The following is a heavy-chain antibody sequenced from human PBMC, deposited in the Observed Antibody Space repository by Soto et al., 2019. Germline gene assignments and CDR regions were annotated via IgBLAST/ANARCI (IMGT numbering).Heavy chain of an antibody. D-gene: IGHD3-10*01. J-gene: IGHJ4*01. CDR3: VASLESRTMEAFDY. CDR2: VSYSVAA. V-gene: IGHV4-59*01. Sequence: SETLSLTRSVSAGSISRYNWGWVRHLPGERLEWIAYVSYSVAASYNPSLKIRVTISLDTSKIHISLRLMSVTAADTAMYYCVASLESRTMEAFDYWGHVALVTVS. CDR1: AGSISRYN.